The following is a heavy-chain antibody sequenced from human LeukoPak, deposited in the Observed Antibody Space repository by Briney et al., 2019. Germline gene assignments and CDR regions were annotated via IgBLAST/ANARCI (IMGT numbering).Heavy chain of an antibody. Sequence: LTGGSLRLSCTASGFTFSSYWMHWVRQAPGKGLVWVSRINGDGGSTSYADSVKGRFTISRDNAKNTLYLQMNSLRAEDTAVYYCARRIQGMAPYYFDYWGQGTLVTVSS. CDR1: GFTFSSYW. CDR3: ARRIQGMAPYYFDY. D-gene: IGHD5-24*01. CDR2: INGDGGST. V-gene: IGHV3-74*01. J-gene: IGHJ4*02.